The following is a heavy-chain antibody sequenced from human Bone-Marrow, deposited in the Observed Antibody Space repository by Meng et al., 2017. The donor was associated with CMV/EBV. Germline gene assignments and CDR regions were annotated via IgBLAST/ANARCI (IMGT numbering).Heavy chain of an antibody. J-gene: IGHJ5*02. Sequence: SEPLSLTCTVSGGSISSSSYYWGWIRQPPGKGLEWIGSIYYSGSTYYNPSLKSRVTISVDTSKNQFSLKLSSVTAADTAVYYCARDASYCSSTSCYMGRYNWFDPWGQGTTVTVSS. CDR3: ARDASYCSSTSCYMGRYNWFDP. V-gene: IGHV4-39*07. CDR1: GGSISSSSYY. D-gene: IGHD2-2*02. CDR2: IYYSGST.